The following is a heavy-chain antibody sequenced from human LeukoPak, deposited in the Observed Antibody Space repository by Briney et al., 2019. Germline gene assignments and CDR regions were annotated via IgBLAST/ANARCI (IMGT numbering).Heavy chain of an antibody. CDR2: IWYDGSNK. CDR3: AKDHDIVVVVAATPGGYFQH. D-gene: IGHD2-15*01. J-gene: IGHJ1*01. Sequence: GRSLRLSCAASGFTFSSYGMHWVRQAPGKGLEWVAVIWYDGSNKYYADSVKGRFTISRDNSKNTLYLQMNSLRAEDTAVYYCAKDHDIVVVVAATPGGYFQHWGQGTLVTVSS. V-gene: IGHV3-33*06. CDR1: GFTFSSYG.